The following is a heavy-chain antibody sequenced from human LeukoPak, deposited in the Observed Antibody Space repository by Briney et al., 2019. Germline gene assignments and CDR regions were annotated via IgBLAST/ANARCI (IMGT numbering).Heavy chain of an antibody. CDR2: INHSGST. Sequence: SETLSLTCAVYGGSFSGYYWSWIRQPPGKGLEWIGEINHSGSTNYNPSLKSRVTISVDTSKNQFSLKLSSVTAEDTAVYYCASHSSGYYSVDYWGQGTLVTVSS. J-gene: IGHJ4*02. V-gene: IGHV4-34*01. D-gene: IGHD3-22*01. CDR3: ASHSSGYYSVDY. CDR1: GGSFSGYY.